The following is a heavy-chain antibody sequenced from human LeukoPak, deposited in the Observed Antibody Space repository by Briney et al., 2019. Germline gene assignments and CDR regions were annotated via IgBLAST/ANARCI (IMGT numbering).Heavy chain of an antibody. CDR3: ARHGNWDPFDY. D-gene: IGHD1-1*01. J-gene: IGHJ4*02. V-gene: IGHV4-39*01. Sequence: SETLSLTCVLSGASIRSSDYYWAWIRQPPGKGLEWIGTVYYSGSTYYNPSLKSRLTISVDTSNNSVSLKVTSLTAADTAVYYCARHGNWDPFDYWGQGSLVTVSS. CDR2: VYYSGST. CDR1: GASIRSSDYY.